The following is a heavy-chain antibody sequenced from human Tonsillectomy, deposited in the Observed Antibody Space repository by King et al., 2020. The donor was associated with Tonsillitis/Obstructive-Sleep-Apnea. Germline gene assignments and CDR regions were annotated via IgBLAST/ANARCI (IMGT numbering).Heavy chain of an antibody. D-gene: IGHD2-15*01. V-gene: IGHV5-51*01. CDR1: GYSFTNYW. Sequence: QLVQYGAEVKKSGESLKISCKGSGYSFTNYWIGWVRQMPGKGLEWMGTIYPGDSDTRYSPSFQGQVTISADKSISIAYLQWSSLKASDTAMYYCARLERRVAAKAVDIWGQGTMVTVSS. CDR2: IYPGDSDT. CDR3: ARLERRVAAKAVDI. J-gene: IGHJ3*02.